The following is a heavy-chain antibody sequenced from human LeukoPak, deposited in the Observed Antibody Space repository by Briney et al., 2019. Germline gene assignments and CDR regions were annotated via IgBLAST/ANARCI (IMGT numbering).Heavy chain of an antibody. Sequence: GGSLRLSCAASGFTFNTYWMCCVRQAPGGGVECVANIYQDGSEKKYVGPVKGRFTISRDNARNSLYLQMNSLRGEDTAVLYCARDPWPDPFHIWGQKTMVTVSS. D-gene: IGHD5-12*01. V-gene: IGHV3-7*01. J-gene: IGHJ3*02. CDR2: IYQDGSEK. CDR3: ARDPWPDPFHI. CDR1: GFTFNTYW.